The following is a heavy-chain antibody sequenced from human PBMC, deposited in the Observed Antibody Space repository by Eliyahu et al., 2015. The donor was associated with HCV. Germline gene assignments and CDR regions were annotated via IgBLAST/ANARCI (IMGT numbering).Heavy chain of an antibody. J-gene: IGHJ4*02. CDR3: ARLGLGSSWFY. CDR1: XDSIXVDHF. CDR2: ILYTGNT. D-gene: IGHD6-13*01. Sequence: QLQLQESGPGLVKPSETLSLTCTVXXDSIXVDHFXGWXRPPPGKGLEYIGSILYTGNTHYNPALRSRVIISVDTSKNQFSLNLSSVTAADTAVYYCARLGLGSSWFYWGQGTLVTVSS. V-gene: IGHV4-39*01.